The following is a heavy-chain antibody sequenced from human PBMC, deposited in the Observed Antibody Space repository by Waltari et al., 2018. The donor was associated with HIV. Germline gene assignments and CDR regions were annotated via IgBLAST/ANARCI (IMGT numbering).Heavy chain of an antibody. CDR3: ARDPQYCSSTSCSYYFDY. J-gene: IGHJ4*02. CDR1: GFTFSSYA. D-gene: IGHD2-2*01. V-gene: IGHV3-30-3*01. Sequence: QVQLVESGGGVVQPGRSLRLSCAASGFTFSSYAMHWVRQAPGKGLEWVAVRSDDGSNKYYADSVKGRFTISRDNSKNTLYLQMNSLRAEDTAVYYCARDPQYCSSTSCSYYFDYWGQGTLVTVSS. CDR2: RSDDGSNK.